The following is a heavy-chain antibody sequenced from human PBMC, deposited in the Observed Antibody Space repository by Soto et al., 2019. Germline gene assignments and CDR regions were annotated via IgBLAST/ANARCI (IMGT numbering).Heavy chain of an antibody. CDR1: GYTFIRYG. CDR3: ARAGFYDGVWVKLNFYGLDV. CDR2: VSPYNAKT. Sequence: QVRLMQSAGEVKKPGASVKVSCQASGYTFIRYGITWVRQAPGQGLEWMGWVSPYNAKTEYAQSLQGRVSMTTDTSTKTGYKRLRDLSTADTAVYYCARAGFYDGVWVKLNFYGLDVWGQGATVTVSS. D-gene: IGHD3-16*01. J-gene: IGHJ6*02. V-gene: IGHV1-18*01.